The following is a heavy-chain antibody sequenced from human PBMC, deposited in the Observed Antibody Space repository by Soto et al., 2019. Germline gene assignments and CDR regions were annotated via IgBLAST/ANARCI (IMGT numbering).Heavy chain of an antibody. Sequence: SETLSLTCTVSGGSIIGSNYYWVWIRQPTGKGLEWIGSIYYSGSTNYNPSLMSRVTISVDTSKNQFSLKLSSVTAADTAVYYCARSLTTLTTYYWGQGTLVTVSS. CDR3: ARSLTTLTTYY. CDR1: GGSIIGSNYY. CDR2: IYYSGST. J-gene: IGHJ4*02. D-gene: IGHD4-4*01. V-gene: IGHV4-39*01.